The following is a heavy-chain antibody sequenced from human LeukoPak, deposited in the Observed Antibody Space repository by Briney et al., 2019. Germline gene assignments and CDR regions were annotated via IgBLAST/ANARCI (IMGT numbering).Heavy chain of an antibody. Sequence: SETLSLTCTVSGGSISSSSYYWGWIRQPPGKGLEWIGSIYYSGSTYYNPSLKSRVTISVDTSKNQFSLKLSSVTAADTAVYYCARGVLRYFDWFHAFDIWGQGTMVTVSS. J-gene: IGHJ3*02. CDR2: IYYSGST. V-gene: IGHV4-39*07. CDR3: ARGVLRYFDWFHAFDI. D-gene: IGHD3-9*01. CDR1: GGSISSSSYY.